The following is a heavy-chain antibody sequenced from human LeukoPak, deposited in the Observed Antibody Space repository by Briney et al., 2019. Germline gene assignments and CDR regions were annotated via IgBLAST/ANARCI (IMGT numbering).Heavy chain of an antibody. J-gene: IGHJ4*02. Sequence: GSSVKVSCKASGGTFSSYAISWVRQAPGQGREWMGRIIPILGIANYAQKFQGRVTITADKSTSTAYMELSSLRSEDTAVYYCATAGGYSYGYISYWGQGTLVTVSS. D-gene: IGHD5-18*01. CDR3: ATAGGYSYGYISY. CDR1: GGTFSSYA. V-gene: IGHV1-69*04. CDR2: IIPILGIA.